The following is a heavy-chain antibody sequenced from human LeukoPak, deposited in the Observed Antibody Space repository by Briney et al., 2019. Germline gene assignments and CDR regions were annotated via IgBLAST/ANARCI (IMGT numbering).Heavy chain of an antibody. CDR3: ARGYDSSGYFDF. V-gene: IGHV1-69*06. D-gene: IGHD3-22*01. CDR2: IIPLFGPA. J-gene: IGHJ4*02. Sequence: ASVKVSCKASGYTFTSYHMHWVRQAPGQGLEWMGVIIPLFGPANYAQKFQGRVTITADKSTNTAYMELTSLRSDDTAVYYCARGYDSSGYFDFWGQGALVTVSS. CDR1: GYTFTSYH.